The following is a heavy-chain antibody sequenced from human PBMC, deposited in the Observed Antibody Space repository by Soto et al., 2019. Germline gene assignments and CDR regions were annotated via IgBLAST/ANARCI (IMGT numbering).Heavy chain of an antibody. CDR2: ISYDGSNK. D-gene: IGHD3-10*01. Sequence: GGSLRLSCAASGFTFSSYGMHWVRQAPGKGLEWVAVISYDGSNKYYADSVKGRFTISRDNSKNTLYLQMNSLRAEDTAVYYCAKTNMVRGVMAYDYWGQGTLVTVSS. V-gene: IGHV3-30*18. CDR1: GFTFSSYG. CDR3: AKTNMVRGVMAYDY. J-gene: IGHJ4*02.